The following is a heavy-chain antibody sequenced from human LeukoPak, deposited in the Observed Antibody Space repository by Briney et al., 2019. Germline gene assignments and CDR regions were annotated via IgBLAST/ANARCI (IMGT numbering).Heavy chain of an antibody. Sequence: SVKVSCKASGYTFTSYYMHWVRQAPGQGLEWMGWINPNSGGTNYAQKFQGRVTMTRDTSISTAYMELSRLRSDDTAVYYCARDPALTRWLQPYYFDYWGQGTLVTVSS. J-gene: IGHJ4*02. CDR1: GYTFTSYY. V-gene: IGHV1-2*02. CDR2: INPNSGGT. CDR3: ARDPALTRWLQPYYFDY. D-gene: IGHD5-24*01.